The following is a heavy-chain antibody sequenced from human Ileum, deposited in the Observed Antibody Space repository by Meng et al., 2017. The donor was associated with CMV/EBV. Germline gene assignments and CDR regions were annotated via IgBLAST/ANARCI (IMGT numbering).Heavy chain of an antibody. Sequence: IMSKCYNWGWIRQPPGKGLEWIGSVYYSGTSDYSPSLNSRVTISVDTSKNQFSLRLNSVTAADTAVYYCAREAGKFWSGYSNPIYWGQGTLVTVSS. CDR2: VYYSGTS. D-gene: IGHD3-3*01. CDR3: AREAGKFWSGYSNPIY. CDR1: IMSKCYN. V-gene: IGHV4-39*07. J-gene: IGHJ4*02.